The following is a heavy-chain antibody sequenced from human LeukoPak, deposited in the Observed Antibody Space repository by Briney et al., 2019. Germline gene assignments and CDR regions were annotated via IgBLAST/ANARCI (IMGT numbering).Heavy chain of an antibody. CDR2: IYPDDSDT. CDR1: GNTFTTYG. D-gene: IGHD3-10*01. Sequence: GESLKISGRTSGNTFTTYGTAWCGQRPGKARSWLGAIYPDDSDTRYSPSFQGQVAISADRSIRTAYLKWNSLKASDTGMYYCARQRGASGTVNWFDPWGQGTLVTVSS. J-gene: IGHJ5*02. V-gene: IGHV5-51*01. CDR3: ARQRGASGTVNWFDP.